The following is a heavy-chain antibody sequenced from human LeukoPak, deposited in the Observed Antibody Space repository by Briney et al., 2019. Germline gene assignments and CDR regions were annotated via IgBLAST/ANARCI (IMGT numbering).Heavy chain of an antibody. J-gene: IGHJ4*02. Sequence: PGGSLRLSCAASGFTFSSYAMSWVRQAPGKGLEWVSAISGSGGSTYYADSVKGRFTISRDNSKNTAYLQMNSLKTEDTAVYYCTSGGYCSSTSCYGESWGQGTLVTVSS. D-gene: IGHD2-2*01. CDR2: ISGSGGST. V-gene: IGHV3-23*01. CDR3: TSGGYCSSTSCYGES. CDR1: GFTFSSYA.